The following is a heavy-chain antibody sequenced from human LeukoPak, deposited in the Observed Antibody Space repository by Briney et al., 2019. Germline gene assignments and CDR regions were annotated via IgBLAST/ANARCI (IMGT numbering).Heavy chain of an antibody. D-gene: IGHD3-10*01. CDR2: ISGSGGDS. V-gene: IGHV3-23*01. CDR3: AKVSGRILIWPQPFGDGMDV. CDR1: GISFSTYV. J-gene: IGHJ6*02. Sequence: PGGSLRLSCAASGISFSTYVMAWVRQAPGKGLECVSAISGSGGDSYYAASVKGRFTISRDNSKNTLYLQMNSLRVEDTAVYYCAKVSGRILIWPQPFGDGMDVWGQGTTVTVS.